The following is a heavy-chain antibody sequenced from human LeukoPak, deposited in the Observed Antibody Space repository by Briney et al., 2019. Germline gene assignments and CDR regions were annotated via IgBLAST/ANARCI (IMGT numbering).Heavy chain of an antibody. J-gene: IGHJ3*02. Sequence: PGGSLRLSCAASGFTFSSYGMHWVRQAPGKGLEWVAVISYDGSNKYYADSVKGRFTISRDNSKNTLYLQMNSLRAEDTAVYYCARDRAPDWLFHDAFDIWGQGTMVTVSS. V-gene: IGHV3-30*19. CDR3: ARDRAPDWLFHDAFDI. CDR2: ISYDGSNK. D-gene: IGHD3-9*01. CDR1: GFTFSSYG.